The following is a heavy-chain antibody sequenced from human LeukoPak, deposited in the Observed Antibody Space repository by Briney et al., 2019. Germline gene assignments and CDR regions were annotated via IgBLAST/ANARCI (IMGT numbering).Heavy chain of an antibody. CDR1: GFTFSSYD. Sequence: GGSLRLSCAASGFTFSSYDMHWVRQATGKGLEWVSAIGTAGDTYYPGSVKGRFTISRENAKNSLYLQMNSLRAGDTAVYYCPRGRRVTDDAFDIWGQGTMVTVSS. J-gene: IGHJ3*02. CDR2: IGTAGDT. V-gene: IGHV3-13*01. CDR3: PRGRRVTDDAFDI. D-gene: IGHD2-21*02.